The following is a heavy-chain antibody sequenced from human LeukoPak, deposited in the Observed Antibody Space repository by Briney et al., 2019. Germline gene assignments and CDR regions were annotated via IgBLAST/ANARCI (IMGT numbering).Heavy chain of an antibody. CDR3: ARGGYCSSTSCYPYYYYYMDV. Sequence: ASVKVSCKASGYTFTSYGISWVRQAPGQGLEWMGWISAYNGNTNYAQKLQGRVTMTTDTSTSTAYMELRSLRSDDTAVYYCARGGYCSSTSCYPYYYYYMDVWGKGTTVTVSS. CDR1: GYTFTSYG. CDR2: ISAYNGNT. V-gene: IGHV1-18*01. J-gene: IGHJ6*03. D-gene: IGHD2-2*03.